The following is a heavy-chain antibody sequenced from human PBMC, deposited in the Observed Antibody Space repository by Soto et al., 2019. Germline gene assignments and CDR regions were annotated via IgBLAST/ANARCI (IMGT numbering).Heavy chain of an antibody. CDR3: AKGSTWYNFNY. Sequence: PEGSLSLSCAAYGFTFSTHAMTWVRQAPGKGLEWVSSIDGSGATTYYADSVKGRLTISRDNSKNTLYLQVNSLRAEDTATYYCAKGSTWYNFNYWGQGILVTVSS. D-gene: IGHD6-13*01. CDR1: GFTFSTHA. CDR2: IDGSGATT. V-gene: IGHV3-23*01. J-gene: IGHJ4*02.